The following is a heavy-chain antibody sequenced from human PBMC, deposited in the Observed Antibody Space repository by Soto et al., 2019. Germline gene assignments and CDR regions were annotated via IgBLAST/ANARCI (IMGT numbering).Heavy chain of an antibody. CDR3: DKVQSSGYYYEPLFDS. Sequence: PGGSLRLSCAASGFSFSLYGMHWVRQAPGKGLEWVSVMSYDGTNKYYADSVKGRFTISRDNSKDTLYLEMTSLRPEDTAVYYCDKVQSSGYYYEPLFDSWGRGTLVTVSS. CDR2: MSYDGTNK. CDR1: GFSFSLYG. J-gene: IGHJ4*02. V-gene: IGHV3-30*03. D-gene: IGHD3-22*01.